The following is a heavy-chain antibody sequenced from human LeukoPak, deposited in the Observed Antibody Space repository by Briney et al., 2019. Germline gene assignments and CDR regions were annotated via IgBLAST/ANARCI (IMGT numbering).Heavy chain of an antibody. V-gene: IGHV4-59*01. CDR1: GGSIGNFF. D-gene: IGHD1-26*01. Sequence: SETLSLTCTVSGGSIGNFFWSWIRQSPGKGLEWIGFIYDNRSTSYNASLKSRVTISVDMSKNQFSLRLTSMTAADTAVYYCARDWELGHWGRGILVTVTS. CDR2: IYDNRST. CDR3: ARDWELGH. J-gene: IGHJ4*02.